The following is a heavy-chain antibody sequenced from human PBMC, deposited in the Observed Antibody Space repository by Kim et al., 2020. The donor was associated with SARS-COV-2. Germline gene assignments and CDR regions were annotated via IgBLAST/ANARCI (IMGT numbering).Heavy chain of an antibody. J-gene: IGHJ5*02. CDR3: ARADNWNYFWFDP. D-gene: IGHD1-7*01. V-gene: IGHV5-10-1*01. Sequence: YSPTFQGHVTIAADKSISTAYLQWSRLKASDTAMYYCARADNWNYFWFDPWGQGTLVTVSS.